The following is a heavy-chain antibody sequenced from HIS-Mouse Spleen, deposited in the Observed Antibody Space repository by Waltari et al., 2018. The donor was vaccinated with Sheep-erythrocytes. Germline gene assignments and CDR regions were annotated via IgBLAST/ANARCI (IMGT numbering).Heavy chain of an antibody. V-gene: IGHV3-30*18. CDR3: AKETSSGWYYYYGMDV. CDR2: ISYDGSNK. D-gene: IGHD6-19*01. Sequence: VVQPGRSLRLSCAASGFTFSSYGMHWVRQAPGKGLEWVAVISYDGSNKYYADSVKGRFTISRDNSKNTLYLQMNSLRAEDTAVYYCAKETSSGWYYYYGMDVWGQGTLVTVSS. CDR1: GFTFSSYG. J-gene: IGHJ6*02.